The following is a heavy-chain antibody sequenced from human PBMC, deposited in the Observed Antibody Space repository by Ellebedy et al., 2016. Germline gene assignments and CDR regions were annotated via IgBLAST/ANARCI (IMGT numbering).Heavy chain of an antibody. Sequence: GGSLRLSCAASGFTVSSSHISWFRQAPGKGLEWVSILTPDAGTAYVDSVKGRFTLSRDNSKNTVYLQVNSLTAEDTAVYFCANSGYSYAWGYWGQGTLVTVSS. CDR1: GFTVSSSH. J-gene: IGHJ4*02. D-gene: IGHD5-18*01. CDR2: LTPDAGT. CDR3: ANSGYSYAWGY. V-gene: IGHV3-53*01.